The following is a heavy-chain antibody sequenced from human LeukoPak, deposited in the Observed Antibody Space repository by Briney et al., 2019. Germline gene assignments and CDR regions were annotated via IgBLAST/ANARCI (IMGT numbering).Heavy chain of an antibody. D-gene: IGHD5-18*01. J-gene: IGHJ4*02. CDR3: ARGGYSYGLYYFDY. V-gene: IGHV1-69*13. CDR1: GGTFSSYA. Sequence: GASVKVSCKASGGTFSSYAISWVRQAPGQGLEWMGGIIPIFGTANYAQKFQGRVTITADESTSTAYMELSSLRSEDTAVYYCARGGYSYGLYYFDYWGQGTLVTVPS. CDR2: IIPIFGTA.